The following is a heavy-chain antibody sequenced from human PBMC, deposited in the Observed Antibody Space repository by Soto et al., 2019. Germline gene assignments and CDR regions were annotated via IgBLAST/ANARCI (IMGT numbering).Heavy chain of an antibody. Sequence: GASVKVSGEASGRSFSSYAISWVRQAPGQGLEWMGWIIPLFRTATYAQKFQGTVTIPADQSTSTAYMELSSLPPEDTAVYYCPRERTYDFWSGYYTASGYFDYWGQGTLVTVSS. CDR2: IIPLFRTA. CDR3: PRERTYDFWSGYYTASGYFDY. V-gene: IGHV1-69*13. CDR1: GRSFSSYA. J-gene: IGHJ4*02. D-gene: IGHD3-3*01.